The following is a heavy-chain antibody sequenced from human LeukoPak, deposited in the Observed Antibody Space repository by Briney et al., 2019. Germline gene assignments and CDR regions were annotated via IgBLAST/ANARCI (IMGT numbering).Heavy chain of an antibody. Sequence: SETLSLTCAVYGGSFSGYYWSWIRQPPGKGLEWIGEINHSGSTNYNPSLKSRVTISVDTSKNQFSLKLSSVTAADTAVYYCARQIVVVPAATFNLSGVGGWGQGTLVTVSS. J-gene: IGHJ4*02. CDR3: ARQIVVVPAATFNLSGVGG. V-gene: IGHV4-34*01. CDR2: INHSGST. D-gene: IGHD2-2*01. CDR1: GGSFSGYY.